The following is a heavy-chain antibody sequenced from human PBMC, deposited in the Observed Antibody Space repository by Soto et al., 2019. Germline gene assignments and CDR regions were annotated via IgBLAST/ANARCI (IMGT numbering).Heavy chain of an antibody. D-gene: IGHD3-10*01. CDR2: ISGSGGST. CDR1: GFTFSSYA. J-gene: IGHJ6*02. CDR3: AKDESHSSMVRGVILVDYYYYGMDV. V-gene: IGHV3-23*01. Sequence: PGGSLRLSCAASGFTFSSYAMSWVRQAPGKGLEWVSAISGSGGSTYYADSVKGRFTISRDNSKNTLYLQMNSLRAEDTAVYCCAKDESHSSMVRGVILVDYYYYGMDVWGQGTTVTVS.